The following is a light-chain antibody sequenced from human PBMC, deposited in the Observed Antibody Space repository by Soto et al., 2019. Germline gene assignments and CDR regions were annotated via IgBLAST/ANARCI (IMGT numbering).Light chain of an antibody. J-gene: IGLJ1*01. CDR1: NIGSKS. CDR3: QVWDSSSDPYV. V-gene: IGLV3-21*02. Sequence: SYELTQPPSVSVAPGQTARITCGGNNIGSKSVHWYQQKPGQAPVLVVYEDSDRPSGIPERFSGSNSGSTATLTISRVEAGDEADYYCQVWDSSSDPYVFGTGTKVTVL. CDR2: EDS.